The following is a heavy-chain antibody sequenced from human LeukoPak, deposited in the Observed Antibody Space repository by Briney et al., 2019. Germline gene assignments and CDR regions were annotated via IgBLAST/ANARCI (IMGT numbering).Heavy chain of an antibody. CDR2: ISGSGGST. CDR1: GFTFSIYA. V-gene: IGHV3-23*01. CDR3: AKGGRTGSYLDY. D-gene: IGHD3/OR15-3a*01. J-gene: IGHJ4*02. Sequence: GGSLRLSCAASGFTFSIYAVSWVRQAPGKGLEWVSVISGSGGSTYYADSVKGRFTISRDNSKNTLYPQMNSLRAEDTAVYYCAKGGRTGSYLDYWGQGTLVTVSS.